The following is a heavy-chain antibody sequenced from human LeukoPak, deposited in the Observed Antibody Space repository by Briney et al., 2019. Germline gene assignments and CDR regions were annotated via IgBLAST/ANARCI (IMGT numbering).Heavy chain of an antibody. CDR1: GYTFTSYY. V-gene: IGHV1-46*01. CDR3: AREESGDYFDY. CDR2: INPSGGST. D-gene: IGHD3-10*01. Sequence: ASVKVSCKASGYTFTSYYMHWVRQAPGQGLEWMGIINPSGGSTSYAQKFQGRVTMTRDTSTSTVYMGLSSLRSEDTAVYYCAREESGDYFDYWGQGTLVTVSS. J-gene: IGHJ4*02.